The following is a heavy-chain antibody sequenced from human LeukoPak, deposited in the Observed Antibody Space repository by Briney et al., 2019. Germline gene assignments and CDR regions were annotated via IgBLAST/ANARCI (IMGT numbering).Heavy chain of an antibody. J-gene: IGHJ4*02. CDR3: ARHGYSFQFDY. CDR2: IYYSGST. V-gene: IGHV4-31*03. CDR1: GGSISSGGYY. D-gene: IGHD5-18*01. Sequence: SETLSLTCTVSGGSISSGGYYWSWIRQHPGKGLEWIGYIYYSGSTYYNPSLKSRVTISVDTSKNQFSLKLSSVTAADTAVYYCARHGYSFQFDYWGQGTLVTVSS.